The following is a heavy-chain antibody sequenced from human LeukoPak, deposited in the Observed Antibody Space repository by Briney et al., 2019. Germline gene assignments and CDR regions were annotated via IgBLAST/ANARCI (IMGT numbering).Heavy chain of an antibody. J-gene: IGHJ4*02. V-gene: IGHV4-39*01. CDR2: TYHSGST. CDR1: GDSISSSSYY. D-gene: IGHD3-22*01. Sequence: PSETLSLTCTLSGDSISSSSYYWGWIRQPPGKGLEWIGSTYHSGSTYYNPSLKSRVTMSVDTSKNQFSLRLSSVTAADTAVYYCARQYYYDTSGYDYWGQGTLVTVSS. CDR3: ARQYYYDTSGYDY.